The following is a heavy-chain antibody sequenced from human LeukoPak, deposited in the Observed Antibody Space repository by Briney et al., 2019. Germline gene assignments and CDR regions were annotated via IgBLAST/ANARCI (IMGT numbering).Heavy chain of an antibody. J-gene: IGHJ4*02. CDR3: TTEHEYSSGWDY. CDR1: GFTFSSYA. V-gene: IGHV3-30*04. CDR2: ISYDGSNK. Sequence: PGRSLRLSCAASGFTFSSYAMHWVRQAPSKGLEWVAVISYDGSNKYYADSVKGRFTISRDNSKNTLYLQMNSLKTEDTAVYYCTTEHEYSSGWDYWGQGTLVTVSS. D-gene: IGHD6-19*01.